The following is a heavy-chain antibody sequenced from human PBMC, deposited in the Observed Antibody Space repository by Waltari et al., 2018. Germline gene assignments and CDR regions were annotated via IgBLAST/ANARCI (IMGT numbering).Heavy chain of an antibody. J-gene: IGHJ6*02. V-gene: IGHV1-18*01. Sequence: QVQLVQSGAEVKKAGASVKVSCKAYAYTFTSSGISWVRQAPGQGLEWMGWISAYNGNTNYAQKLQGRVTMTTDTSTSTAYMELRSLRSDDTAVYYCARDSPQLDYYYGMDVWGQGTTVTVSS. CDR2: ISAYNGNT. CDR3: ARDSPQLDYYYGMDV. D-gene: IGHD3-3*02. CDR1: AYTFTSSG.